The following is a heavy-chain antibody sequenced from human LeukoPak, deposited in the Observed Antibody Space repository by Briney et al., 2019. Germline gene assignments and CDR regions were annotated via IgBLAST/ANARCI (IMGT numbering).Heavy chain of an antibody. Sequence: GGSLRLSCAASGFTFSSYGMHWIRQAPGKGLEWVSSISSSSYIYYADSVKGRFTISRDNAKNSLYLQMNSLRAEDTAVYYCARDRQVTIFGVVIIGAFDIWAKGQWSPSLQ. CDR2: ISSSSYI. CDR3: ARDRQVTIFGVVIIGAFDI. J-gene: IGHJ3*02. CDR1: GFTFSSYG. D-gene: IGHD3-3*01. V-gene: IGHV3-21*01.